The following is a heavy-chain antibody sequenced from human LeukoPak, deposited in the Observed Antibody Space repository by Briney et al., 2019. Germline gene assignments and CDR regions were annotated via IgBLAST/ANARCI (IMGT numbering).Heavy chain of an antibody. CDR2: INSDGSTT. Sequence: GGSLRLSCAASGFTFSSYEMNWVRQAPGKGLVWVSRINSDGSTTNYADSVKGRFTISRDNAKNTLYLQINSLRAEDTAVYYCARDLISAAGTSYYYHMDVWGKGTTVTVSS. D-gene: IGHD6-13*01. CDR1: GFTFSSYE. V-gene: IGHV3-74*01. J-gene: IGHJ6*03. CDR3: ARDLISAAGTSYYYHMDV.